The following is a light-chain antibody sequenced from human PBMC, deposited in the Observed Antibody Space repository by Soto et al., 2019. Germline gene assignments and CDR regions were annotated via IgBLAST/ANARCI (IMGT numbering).Light chain of an antibody. J-gene: IGKJ4*01. Sequence: DIQLTQSPSFLSASVGDTVTITCRASQALSNYLAWYQQKPGKAPDLLIYSASTLQSGVPSRFSGSGSETEFSLTTRALQPEDFATYYCQQLSRYPLTFGGGTKVDIK. V-gene: IGKV1-9*01. CDR2: SAS. CDR3: QQLSRYPLT. CDR1: QALSNY.